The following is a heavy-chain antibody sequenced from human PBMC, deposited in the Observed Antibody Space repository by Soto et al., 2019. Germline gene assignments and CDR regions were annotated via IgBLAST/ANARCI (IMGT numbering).Heavy chain of an antibody. J-gene: IGHJ6*02. CDR1: GGSISSYY. D-gene: IGHD5-18*01. CDR2: IYYSGST. Sequence: PSETLSLTCTVSGGSISSYYWSWIRQPPGKGLEWIGYIYYSGSTNYNPSLKSRVTISVDTSKNQFSLKLSSVTAADTAVYYCARHVHSYGYPSGMDVWGQGTTVTVSS. V-gene: IGHV4-59*08. CDR3: ARHVHSYGYPSGMDV.